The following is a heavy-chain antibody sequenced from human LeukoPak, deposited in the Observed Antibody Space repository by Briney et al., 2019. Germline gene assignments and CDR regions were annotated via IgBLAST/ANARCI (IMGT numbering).Heavy chain of an antibody. Sequence: GGSPRLSCGASGFSFSSYWMSWVRQAPGKGLEWVANIKEDGGEKYYVDSVKGRFTISRDNAKNSLYLQMNSLRAEDTAVYYCATASWIHLWSQNFDCWGQGTLVTVSS. V-gene: IGHV3-7*05. CDR1: GFSFSSYW. CDR2: IKEDGGEK. D-gene: IGHD5-18*01. CDR3: ATASWIHLWSQNFDC. J-gene: IGHJ4*02.